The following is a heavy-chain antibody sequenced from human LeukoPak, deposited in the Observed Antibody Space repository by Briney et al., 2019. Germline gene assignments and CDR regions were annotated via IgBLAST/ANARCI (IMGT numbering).Heavy chain of an antibody. V-gene: IGHV3-48*04. CDR2: ITSSSTI. J-gene: IGHJ3*02. CDR1: GFTLSSYS. CDR3: AIGMTTVVKGAFDI. D-gene: IGHD4-23*01. Sequence: SGGSLRLSCAASGFTLSSYSMNWVRQAPGKGLEWVSYITSSSTIYYVDSVKGRFTISRDNAKNSLYLQMNSLRAEDTAVYYCAIGMTTVVKGAFDIWGQGTMVTVSS.